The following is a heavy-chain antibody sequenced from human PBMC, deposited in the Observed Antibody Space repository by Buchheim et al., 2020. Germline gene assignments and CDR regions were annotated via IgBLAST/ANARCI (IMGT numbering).Heavy chain of an antibody. D-gene: IGHD4-23*01. V-gene: IGHV3-30*18. CDR2: ISYDGSNK. CDR1: GFTFSSYG. CDR3: AKENSPLGYYGMDV. Sequence: QVQLAESGGGVVQPGRSLRLSCAASGFTFSSYGMHWVRQAPGKGLEWVAVISYDGSNKYYADSVKGRFTISRDNSKNTLYLQMNSLRAEDTAVYYCAKENSPLGYYGMDVWGQGTT. J-gene: IGHJ6*02.